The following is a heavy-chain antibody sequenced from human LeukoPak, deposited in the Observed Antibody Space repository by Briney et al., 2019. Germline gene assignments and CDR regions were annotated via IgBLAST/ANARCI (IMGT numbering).Heavy chain of an antibody. J-gene: IGHJ5*02. D-gene: IGHD2-2*01. CDR1: GFTFSSYW. Sequence: GGSLRPSCAASGFTFSSYWMHWVRQAPGKGLVWVPRINSDGSSTSYADSVKGRFTISRDNAKNTLYLQMNSLRAEDTAVYYCARGVGYCSSTSCYWWFDPWGQGTLVTVSS. CDR3: ARGVGYCSSTSCYWWFDP. V-gene: IGHV3-74*01. CDR2: INSDGSST.